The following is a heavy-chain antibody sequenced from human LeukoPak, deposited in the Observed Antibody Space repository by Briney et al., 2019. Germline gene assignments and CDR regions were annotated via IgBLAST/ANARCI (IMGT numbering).Heavy chain of an antibody. J-gene: IGHJ4*02. CDR3: ATADWESFYFDS. D-gene: IGHD1-26*01. CDR2: TSYSEGT. Sequence: SETLSLTCTVSGGSFNSAFYHWTWIRQHPGKGLEWIGFTSYSEGTYYNPSLMSRITISVDRSQNQFSLKMRDVTAADTAVYFCATADWESFYFDSWGQGALVAVSS. CDR1: GGSFNSAFYH. V-gene: IGHV4-31*03.